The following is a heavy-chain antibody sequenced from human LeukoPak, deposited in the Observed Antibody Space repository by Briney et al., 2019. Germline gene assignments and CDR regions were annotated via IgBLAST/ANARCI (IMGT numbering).Heavy chain of an antibody. Sequence: GGSLRLSCAASGFTVSNNYMIWVRQAPGKGLEWVSVIYSGGSTYYADSVKGRFTISRDNSKNTLYLQMNSLRAEDTAVYYCARVLSGRGSLYYYYYYMDVWGKGTTVTISS. CDR2: IYSGGST. D-gene: IGHD3-10*01. V-gene: IGHV3-53*01. CDR1: GFTVSNNY. CDR3: ARVLSGRGSLYYYYYYMDV. J-gene: IGHJ6*03.